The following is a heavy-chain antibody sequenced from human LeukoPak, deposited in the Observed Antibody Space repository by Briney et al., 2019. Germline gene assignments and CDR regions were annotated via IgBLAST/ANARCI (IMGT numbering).Heavy chain of an antibody. V-gene: IGHV1-24*01. J-gene: IGHJ3*02. CDR2: FDPEDGET. CDR1: VYTLTELS. CDR3: ATSVVPAAIQLHGAFDI. D-gene: IGHD2-2*02. Sequence: ASVKVSRKVSVYTLTELSLHWVRQAPGKGLEWMGGFDPEDGETIYAQKFQGRVIMTEDTSTDTAYMELSSLRSEDTAVYYCATSVVPAAIQLHGAFDIWGQGTMVTVSS.